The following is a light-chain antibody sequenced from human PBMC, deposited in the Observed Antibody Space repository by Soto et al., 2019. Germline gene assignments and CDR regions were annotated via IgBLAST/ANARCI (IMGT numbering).Light chain of an antibody. CDR1: SSDVGAYNY. Sequence: QSALTQPPSASGSPGQSVTISCTGTSSDVGAYNYVSWYQQHPGRAPKLMIYEVRKRPSGVPDRFSGSRSGTSASLAIGGLQSEDEADYYCASWDDSLNGPVFGGGTKLTVL. V-gene: IGLV2-8*01. CDR3: ASWDDSLNGPV. J-gene: IGLJ3*02. CDR2: EVR.